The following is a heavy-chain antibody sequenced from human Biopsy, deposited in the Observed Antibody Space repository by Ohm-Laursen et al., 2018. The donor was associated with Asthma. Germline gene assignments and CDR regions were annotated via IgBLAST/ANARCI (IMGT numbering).Heavy chain of an antibody. J-gene: IGHJ2*01. CDR1: GGSLSSGSYY. CDR2: IPYSGST. CDR3: ARVPTTLRYFDL. Sequence: TLSLTCTVSGGSLSSGSYYWSWIRQPPGKGLAWVSYIPYSGSTYSNPPLKSRLTISMDTSKNQFSLKLSSVSAAGTAVYYCARVPTTLRYFDLWGRGTLVTVSS. V-gene: IGHV4-61*01. D-gene: IGHD2-15*01.